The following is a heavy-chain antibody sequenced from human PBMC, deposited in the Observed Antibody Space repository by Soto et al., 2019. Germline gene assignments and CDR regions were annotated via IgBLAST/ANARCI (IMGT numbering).Heavy chain of an antibody. J-gene: IGHJ4*02. CDR3: AKRSPYSSGWYSPIFDY. V-gene: IGHV3-23*01. CDR2: ISESGGST. D-gene: IGHD6-13*01. Sequence: GGSLRLSCAASGFSFIDYAMSWVRQAPGKGLEWVSVISESGGSTHYADSVRGRFTVSRDNSKNSLSLRMNSLRDEDTAVYFCAKRSPYSSGWYSPIFDYWGQGALVTVS. CDR1: GFSFIDYA.